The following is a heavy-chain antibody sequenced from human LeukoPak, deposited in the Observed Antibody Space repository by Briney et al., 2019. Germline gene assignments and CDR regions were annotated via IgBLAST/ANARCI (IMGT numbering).Heavy chain of an antibody. CDR3: AKSRVSSWGAIDY. V-gene: IGHV3-23*01. CDR1: GFTFSSYA. D-gene: IGHD6-13*01. CDR2: VSGSGSST. J-gene: IGHJ4*02. Sequence: GGSLRLSCAASGFTFSSYAMSWVRQAPGKGLEWVSGVSGSGSSTFHADSVKGRFTISRDNSKNILYLQMNSLRVEDTAVYYCAKSRVSSWGAIDYWGQGTLLTVSS.